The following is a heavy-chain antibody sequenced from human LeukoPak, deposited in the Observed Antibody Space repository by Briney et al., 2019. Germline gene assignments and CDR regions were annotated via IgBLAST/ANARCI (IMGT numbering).Heavy chain of an antibody. CDR1: GFTFSSYE. CDR3: ARDSEQWLVMSGYFDY. Sequence: HPGWPLRLSCAASGFTFSSYEMNWVRQAAGKGLEWVSYISSSGSTIYYADSVKGRFTISRDNAKNSLYLQMNSLRAEDTAVYYCARDSEQWLVMSGYFDYWGQGTLVTVSS. J-gene: IGHJ4*02. D-gene: IGHD6-19*01. V-gene: IGHV3-48*03. CDR2: ISSSGSTI.